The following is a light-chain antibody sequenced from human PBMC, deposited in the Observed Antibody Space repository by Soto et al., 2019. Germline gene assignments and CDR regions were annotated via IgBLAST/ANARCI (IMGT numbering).Light chain of an antibody. CDR3: QQYGSTPPT. CDR2: WAS. CDR1: QSVLYSSNNKNY. V-gene: IGKV4-1*01. J-gene: IGKJ2*01. Sequence: DIVMTQSPDSLAVSLGERATINCKSSQSVLYSSNNKNYLAWYQQRPGKPPKLLVYWASTRESGVPDRFSGSGSGTDFTLTITSLKAEEVAVYYCQQYGSTPPTFGQGTKLEI.